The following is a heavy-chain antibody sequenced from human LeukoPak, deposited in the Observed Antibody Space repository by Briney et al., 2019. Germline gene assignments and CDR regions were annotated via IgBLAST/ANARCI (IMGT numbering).Heavy chain of an antibody. Sequence: SETLSLTCAVYGGSFSGSYWSWIRQPPGKGLEWIGEINHSGSTHYKPSLKGRVTISVDTSKKQFSLKLSSVTAAGTAVYYCARHGSGISRETYGCSPYMDVWDKGTTVTIPS. J-gene: IGHJ6*03. CDR3: ARHGSGISRETYGCSPYMDV. CDR1: GGSFSGSY. D-gene: IGHD3-10*01. CDR2: INHSGST. V-gene: IGHV4-34*01.